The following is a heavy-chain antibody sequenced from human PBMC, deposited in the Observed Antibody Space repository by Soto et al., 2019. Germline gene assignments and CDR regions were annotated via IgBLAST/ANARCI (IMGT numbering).Heavy chain of an antibody. CDR3: ASHNSDILTGYYSLASDY. J-gene: IGHJ4*02. Sequence: GSLRLSCAASGFTFSSDWMHWVRQAPGKGLVWVSRINTDGSGTSYADSVKGRFTISRDNAKNTLYLQMNSLRAEDTAVYYCASHNSDILTGYYSLASDYWGQGTLVTVSS. CDR1: GFTFSSDW. V-gene: IGHV3-74*01. CDR2: INTDGSGT. D-gene: IGHD3-9*01.